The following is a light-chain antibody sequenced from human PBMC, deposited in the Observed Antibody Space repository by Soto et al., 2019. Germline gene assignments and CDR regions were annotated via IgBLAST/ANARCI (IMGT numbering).Light chain of an antibody. V-gene: IGKV3-20*01. CDR3: QHYGSSPRT. Sequence: EIVLTQSPGTLSLSPGERATLSCRASQGVSGSYLAWYQQKPGQAPGLLIYGASSRATGIPNRFSGSESGTDFTLTISRLEPEDFAVYYCQHYGSSPRTFGQGTKVEIK. CDR2: GAS. CDR1: QGVSGSY. J-gene: IGKJ1*01.